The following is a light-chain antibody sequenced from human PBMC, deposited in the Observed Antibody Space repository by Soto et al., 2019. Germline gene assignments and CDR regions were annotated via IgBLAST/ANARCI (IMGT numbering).Light chain of an antibody. J-gene: IGKJ1*01. CDR3: MQATQFPRT. Sequence: DVVLTQTPLSSPVTLGQPASISCRSSQSLVHDNGHTYLSWLQQRPGQPPSLLIDQISTRLSGVPDRFSGSGAGTDFTLQISRVEAEDVGVYYSMQATQFPRTFGQGTKVEIK. CDR2: QIS. CDR1: QSLVHDNGHTY. V-gene: IGKV2-24*01.